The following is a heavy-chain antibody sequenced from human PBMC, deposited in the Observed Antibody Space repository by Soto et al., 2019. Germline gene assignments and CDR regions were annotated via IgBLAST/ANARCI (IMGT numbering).Heavy chain of an antibody. CDR1: GFTFSSYA. Sequence: GGSLRLSCAASGFTFSSYAMSWVRQAPGKGLEWVSAISGSGGSTYYADSVKGRFTISRDNSKNTLYLQMNSLRAEDTAVYYCAKANYDFWSGYEYNAFDIWGQGTMVTVSS. J-gene: IGHJ3*02. V-gene: IGHV3-23*01. CDR3: AKANYDFWSGYEYNAFDI. D-gene: IGHD3-3*01. CDR2: ISGSGGST.